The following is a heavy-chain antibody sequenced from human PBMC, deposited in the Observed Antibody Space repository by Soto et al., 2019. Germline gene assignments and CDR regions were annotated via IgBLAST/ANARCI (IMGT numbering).Heavy chain of an antibody. CDR2: IYYSGST. V-gene: IGHV4-61*08. D-gene: IGHD3-10*01. CDR1: GGSVSGGGFY. CDR3: ATTHATYYYGSGSYPFDY. Sequence: SETLSLTCSVSGGSVSGGGFYWTWMRQPPGKGLEWIGYIYYSGSTNYNPSLKRRVTISVDTSKNQFSLKLSSVTAADTAVYYCATTHATYYYGSGSYPFDYWGQGTLVTVSS. J-gene: IGHJ4*02.